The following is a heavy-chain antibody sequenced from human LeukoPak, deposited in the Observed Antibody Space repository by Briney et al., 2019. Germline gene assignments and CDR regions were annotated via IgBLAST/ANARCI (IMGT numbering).Heavy chain of an antibody. CDR3: ARDGNPWNLDV. CDR1: GGAISPYY. Sequence: SETLSLTCTVSGGAISPYYWTWIRQSPGKALEWIGYIYYSGRTSYNPSLKSRVTMSVDTSKNQFSLQLSSVTAADTAVYYCARDGNPWNLDVWGRGTLVPVSS. J-gene: IGHJ2*01. V-gene: IGHV4-59*01. CDR2: IYYSGRT. D-gene: IGHD1-14*01.